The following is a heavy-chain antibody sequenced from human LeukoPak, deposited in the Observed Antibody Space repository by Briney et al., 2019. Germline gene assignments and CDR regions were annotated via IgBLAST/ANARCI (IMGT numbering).Heavy chain of an antibody. CDR3: ASVSSGGYFDY. D-gene: IGHD3-16*01. Sequence: SQTLSLTCAVSGGSVSGSDYSWTRIRQPPGKGLEWIGYIYHSGSTYYNPSLKSRVTISVDRSKNQFSLNLHSVTAADTAVYYCASVSSGGYFDYWGQGSLVSVSS. J-gene: IGHJ4*02. V-gene: IGHV4-30-2*01. CDR2: IYHSGST. CDR1: GGSVSGSDYS.